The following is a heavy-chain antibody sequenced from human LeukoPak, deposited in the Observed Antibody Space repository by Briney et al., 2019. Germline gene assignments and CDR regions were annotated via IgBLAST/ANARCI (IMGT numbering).Heavy chain of an antibody. D-gene: IGHD1-26*01. J-gene: IGHJ4*02. Sequence: ASVKVSCTVSGYTLTELSMHWVRQAPGKGLEWIGGFDPEDGETIYAQKFQGRVTMTEDTSTDTADMELSSLRSEDTAVYYCATAWLYSGSPVWGQGTLVTVSS. CDR1: GYTLTELS. CDR3: ATAWLYSGSPV. CDR2: FDPEDGET. V-gene: IGHV1-24*01.